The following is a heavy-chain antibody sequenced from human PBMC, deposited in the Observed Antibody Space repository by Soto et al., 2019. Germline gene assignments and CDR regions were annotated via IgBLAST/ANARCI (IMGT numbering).Heavy chain of an antibody. J-gene: IGHJ4*02. CDR3: ASHYCSSTSCYIWGLDY. Sequence: QVQLVQSGAEVKKPGSSVKVSCKASGGTFSSYTISWVRQAPGQGLEWMGRIIPILGIANYAQKFQGRVTLTADKSPSTAYRALSRLRSEDTAVYYCASHYCSSTSCYIWGLDYWGQGTLVTVSS. CDR2: IIPILGIA. D-gene: IGHD2-2*02. CDR1: GGTFSSYT. V-gene: IGHV1-69*02.